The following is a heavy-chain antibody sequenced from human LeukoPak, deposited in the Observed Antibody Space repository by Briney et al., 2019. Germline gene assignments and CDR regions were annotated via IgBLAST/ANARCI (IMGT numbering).Heavy chain of an antibody. CDR1: GFTFSTFA. V-gene: IGHV3-7*01. Sequence: PGGSLRLSCAASGFTFSTFALHWVRQAPGKGLEWVANIKVDGSDKNYVDSVKGRFTISRDNTKNSLYLQMNSLRAEDTAVYYCSRGGRNLDYWGQGTLVTVSS. CDR3: SRGGRNLDY. CDR2: IKVDGSDK. J-gene: IGHJ4*02. D-gene: IGHD1-14*01.